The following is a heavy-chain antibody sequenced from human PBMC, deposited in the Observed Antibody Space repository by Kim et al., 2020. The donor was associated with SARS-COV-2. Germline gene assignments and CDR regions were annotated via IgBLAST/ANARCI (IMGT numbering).Heavy chain of an antibody. CDR3: AQGSGWLPDL. D-gene: IGHD5-12*01. CDR1: GGSVSSGNYY. J-gene: IGHJ2*01. V-gene: IGHV4-61*01. CDR2: MDSSGST. Sequence: SETLSLTCSVSGGSVSSGNYYWNWIRQPPGKGLEWIGYMDSSGSTNYNPSLKSRVTISKDTYRNQFSLNLSSVNAADTAVYYCAQGSGWLPDLLGRGTL.